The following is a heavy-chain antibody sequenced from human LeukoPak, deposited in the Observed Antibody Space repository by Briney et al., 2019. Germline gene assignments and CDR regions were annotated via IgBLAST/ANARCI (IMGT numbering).Heavy chain of an antibody. D-gene: IGHD2-21*01. Sequence: GGSLRLSCAASGFTFSSYGLHWVRQAPGKGLEWVAVISYDGSNKYYADSVRGRFTISRDNSKNTLYLQMNGLRAEDTAVYYCARGGVGMYYFDYWGQGTLVTVSS. V-gene: IGHV3-30*03. CDR2: ISYDGSNK. CDR1: GFTFSSYG. J-gene: IGHJ4*02. CDR3: ARGGVGMYYFDY.